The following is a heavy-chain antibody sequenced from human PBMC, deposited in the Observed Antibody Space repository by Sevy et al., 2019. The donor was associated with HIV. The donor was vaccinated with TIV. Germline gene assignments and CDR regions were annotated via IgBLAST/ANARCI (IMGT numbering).Heavy chain of an antibody. CDR3: ARDCNSATCLWGLDV. Sequence: QLGGSLRLSCAASGFNFNNYWMTWVRQAPGKGLEWVANIKRDGSEKYYLASVKGRFTISRDNAKKALYLQMNNLRADDTALYYCARDCNSATCLWGLDVWGQRTTVTVSS. J-gene: IGHJ6*02. CDR2: IKRDGSEK. CDR1: GFNFNNYW. D-gene: IGHD1-26*01. V-gene: IGHV3-7*03.